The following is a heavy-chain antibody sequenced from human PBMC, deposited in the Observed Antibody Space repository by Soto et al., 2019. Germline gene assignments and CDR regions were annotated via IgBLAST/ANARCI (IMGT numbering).Heavy chain of an antibody. CDR3: ARRPMVGPVAENAFDI. Sequence: QLLLQESGPGLVKSSETLSLTCSVSGGSISSSSYYWNWIRQSPGKGLEWIGSVYYSGTTYYNPALKRRVTISVDTYNQFSLKLSSVTAADTAYYFWARRPMVGPVAENAFDIWGQGTRVTVSS. V-gene: IGHV4-39*01. CDR1: GGSISSSSYY. D-gene: IGHD6-19*01. J-gene: IGHJ3*02. CDR2: VYYSGTT.